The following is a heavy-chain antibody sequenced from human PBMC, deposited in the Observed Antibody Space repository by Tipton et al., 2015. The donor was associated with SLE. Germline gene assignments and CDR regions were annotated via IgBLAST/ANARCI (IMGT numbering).Heavy chain of an antibody. CDR2: IYDSGRT. D-gene: IGHD3-3*01. Sequence: GLVKPSETLSLTCPVSGDSISGYYWSWIRQPPGKGLEWIGNIYDSGRTKYNPSLKSRVNISIDTSSNQFSLKLSSVTAADTAVHYCAKDSGDYDFGQDPWGRGTLVTVSS. J-gene: IGHJ5*02. V-gene: IGHV4-59*12. CDR3: AKDSGDYDFGQDP. CDR1: GDSISGYY.